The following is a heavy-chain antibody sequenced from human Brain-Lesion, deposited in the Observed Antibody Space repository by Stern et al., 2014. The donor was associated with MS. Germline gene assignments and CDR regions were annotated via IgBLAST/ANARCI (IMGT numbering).Heavy chain of an antibody. CDR3: ARESTGDAFDI. D-gene: IGHD3-10*01. CDR2: IISLLDIA. J-gene: IGHJ3*02. CDR1: GGTFSSYT. V-gene: IGHV1-69*09. Sequence: HVQLVQSGAEVKKPGSSVKVSCKTSGGTFSSYTIPWVRQAPGQGLEWMGRIISLLDIADYAQKCQGRVTITADKSTSTAYMELSSLRSEDTAVYYCARESTGDAFDIWGQGTMVTVSS.